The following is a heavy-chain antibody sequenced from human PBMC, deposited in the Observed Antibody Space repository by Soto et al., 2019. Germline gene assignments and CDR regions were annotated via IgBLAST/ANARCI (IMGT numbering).Heavy chain of an antibody. V-gene: IGHV3-30*18. CDR1: GFTFSSYG. CDR2: ISYDGSNK. J-gene: IGHJ4*02. Sequence: QVQLVESGGGVVQPGRSLRLSCAASGFTFSSYGMHWVRQAPGKGLEWVAVISYDGSNKYYADSVMGRFTISRDNSKNTLYLQMNSLRAEDTAVYYCAKDWAAAPYVYWGQGTLVTVSS. D-gene: IGHD6-13*01. CDR3: AKDWAAAPYVY.